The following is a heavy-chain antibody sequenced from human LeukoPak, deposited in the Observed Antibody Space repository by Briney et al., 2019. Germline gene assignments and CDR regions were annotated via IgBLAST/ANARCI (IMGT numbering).Heavy chain of an antibody. J-gene: IGHJ4*02. Sequence: GGSLRLSCAASGLTVSTNYMSWVRQAPGKGLEWVSAIYSGGSTSYADSVKGRFIISKDNSKNTLYLQMNSLRAEDTAVYYCARDLGATASFDHWGQGTLVTVSS. CDR3: ARDLGATASFDH. CDR2: IYSGGST. V-gene: IGHV3-66*01. CDR1: GLTVSTNY. D-gene: IGHD1-26*01.